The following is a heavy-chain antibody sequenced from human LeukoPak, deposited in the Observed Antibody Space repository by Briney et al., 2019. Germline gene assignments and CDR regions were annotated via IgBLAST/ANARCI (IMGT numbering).Heavy chain of an antibody. V-gene: IGHV4-4*09. CDR2: IYTSGST. CDR3: AGTTTKVAFDI. D-gene: IGHD2/OR15-2a*01. CDR1: GGSVSSYY. J-gene: IGHJ3*02. Sequence: SETLSLTCTVSGGSVSSYYWSWIRQPPGKGLEWIGYIYTSGSTNYNPSLKSRVTISVDTSKNQFSLKLSSVTAADTAVYYCAGTTTKVAFDIWGQGTMVTVSS.